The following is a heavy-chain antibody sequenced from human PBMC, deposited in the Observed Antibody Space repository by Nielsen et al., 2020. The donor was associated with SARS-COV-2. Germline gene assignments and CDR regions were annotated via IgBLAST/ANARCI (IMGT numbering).Heavy chain of an antibody. D-gene: IGHD5-18*01. CDR2: SSSGSSYT. Sequence: GESLKISCAASGFTFSDYYMTWIRQAPGQGLEWGSDSSSGSSYTNYADSVKGRFTISRDNARNSLYLQMDSLRAGDTAVYYCARVIHGYGMDVWGQGTTVIVSS. CDR3: ARVIHGYGMDV. CDR1: GFTFSDYY. V-gene: IGHV3-11*05. J-gene: IGHJ6*02.